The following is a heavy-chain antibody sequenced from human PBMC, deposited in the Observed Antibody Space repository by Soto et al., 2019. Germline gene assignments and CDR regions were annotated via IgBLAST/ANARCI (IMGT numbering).Heavy chain of an antibody. V-gene: IGHV4-34*01. CDR1: GGSFSGYY. CDR2: VNHSGST. D-gene: IGHD2-8*02. CDR3: ARDKITGLFDY. J-gene: IGHJ4*02. Sequence: PSETLSLTCGVYGGSFSGYYWSWIRQPPGKGLEWIGEVNHSGSTNYNPSLKSRVTISVDTSKNQFSLKLSSVTAADTALYYCARDKITGLFDYWGQGTLVTVSS.